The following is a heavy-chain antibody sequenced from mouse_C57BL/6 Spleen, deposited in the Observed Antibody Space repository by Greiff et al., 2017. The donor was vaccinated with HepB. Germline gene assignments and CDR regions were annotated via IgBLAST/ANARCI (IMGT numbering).Heavy chain of an antibody. D-gene: IGHD1-3*01. CDR3: ARDRGSPGGFDY. V-gene: IGHV3-6*01. Sequence: EVKLEESGPGLVKPSQSLSLTCSVTGYSITSGYYWNWIRQFPGNKLEWMGYISYDGSNNYNPSLKNRISITRDTSKNQFFLKLNSVTTEDTATYYCARDRGSPGGFDYWGQGTTLTVSS. CDR2: ISYDGSN. J-gene: IGHJ2*01. CDR1: GYSITSGYY.